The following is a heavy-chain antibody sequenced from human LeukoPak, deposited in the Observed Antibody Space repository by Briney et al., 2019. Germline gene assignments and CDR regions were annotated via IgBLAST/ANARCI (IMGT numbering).Heavy chain of an antibody. V-gene: IGHV4-61*05. CDR1: GGSISSSSYY. D-gene: IGHD6-6*01. Sequence: SETLSLTCTVSGGSISSSSYYWGWIRQHPGKGLEWIGYIYYSGSTNYNPSLKSRVTISVDTSKNQFSLKLSSVTAADTAVYYCARGGGIAARRYFDYWGQGTLVTVSS. CDR3: ARGGGIAARRYFDY. J-gene: IGHJ4*02. CDR2: IYYSGST.